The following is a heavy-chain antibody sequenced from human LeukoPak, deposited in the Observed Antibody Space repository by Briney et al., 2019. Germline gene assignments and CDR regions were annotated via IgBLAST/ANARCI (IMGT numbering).Heavy chain of an antibody. D-gene: IGHD6-13*01. V-gene: IGHV3-30*18. Sequence: PGGSLRLSCAASGFTFSSYGMHWVRQAPGKGLGWVAVISYDGSNKYYADSVKGRFTISRDNSKNTLYLQMNSLRAEDTAVYYCAKDRAVQQQLVRGYFQHWGQGTLVTVSS. CDR3: AKDRAVQQQLVRGYFQH. J-gene: IGHJ1*01. CDR1: GFTFSSYG. CDR2: ISYDGSNK.